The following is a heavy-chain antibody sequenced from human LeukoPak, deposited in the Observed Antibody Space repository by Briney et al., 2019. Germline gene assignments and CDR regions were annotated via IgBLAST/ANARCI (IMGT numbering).Heavy chain of an antibody. Sequence: SETLSLTCTVSGGSISSYYWSWIRQPAGKGLEWIGRIYTSGSTYYNPSLKSRVTISVDTSKNQFSLKLSSVTAADTAVYYCAAQILLCHYYWGQGALVTVSS. D-gene: IGHD2/OR15-2a*01. J-gene: IGHJ4*02. CDR2: IYTSGST. V-gene: IGHV4-4*07. CDR1: GGSISSYY. CDR3: AAQILLCHYY.